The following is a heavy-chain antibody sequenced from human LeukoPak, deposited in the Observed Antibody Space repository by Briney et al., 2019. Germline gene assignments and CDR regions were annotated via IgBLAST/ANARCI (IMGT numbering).Heavy chain of an antibody. CDR1: GFSFSSSW. D-gene: IGHD4-23*01. V-gene: IGHV3-7*05. CDR3: AIGSTVLTDY. J-gene: IGHJ4*02. Sequence: GGSLRLSCAASGFSFSSSWMNWVRQAPGTGLEWVANINQDGGEKYYVDSVKGRFTISRDNAKNSLYLQMNSLRAKDTALYYCAIGSTVLTDYWGQGTLVTVSS. CDR2: INQDGGEK.